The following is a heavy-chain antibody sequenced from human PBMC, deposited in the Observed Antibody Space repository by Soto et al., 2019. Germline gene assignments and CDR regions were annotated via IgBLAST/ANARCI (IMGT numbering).Heavy chain of an antibody. CDR1: GCTVKSYS. J-gene: IGHJ4*02. D-gene: IGHD1-26*01. CDR2: VKQDATEK. V-gene: IGHV3-7*01. CDR3: ARDPSGWELLRAFDY. Sequence: GGSLRLSCAASGCTVKSYSMTWVRQAPGKGLEWVANVKQDATEKYYVDSVEGRFTISRDNAKNSLYLQMNSLRAEDTAVYYCARDPSGWELLRAFDYWGQGTQVTVS.